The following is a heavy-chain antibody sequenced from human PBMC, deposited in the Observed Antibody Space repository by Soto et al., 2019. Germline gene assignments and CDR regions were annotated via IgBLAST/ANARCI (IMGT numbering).Heavy chain of an antibody. D-gene: IGHD4-17*01. Sequence: ASVKVSCKASGYTFAMFYVHGVRQAPVQGLEWMGVINSGAGNTAYAQKFQGRVTMTSDTSTSTLYMEMSSLRSEDTAAYYCARLATVTPPYYFDYWGQGTLVTVSS. CDR2: INSGAGNT. V-gene: IGHV1-46*01. J-gene: IGHJ4*02. CDR1: GYTFAMFY. CDR3: ARLATVTPPYYFDY.